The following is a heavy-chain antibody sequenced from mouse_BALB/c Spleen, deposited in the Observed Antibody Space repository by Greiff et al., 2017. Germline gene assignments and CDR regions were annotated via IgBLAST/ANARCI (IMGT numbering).Heavy chain of an antibody. CDR3: ARVDYYGSSYWFAY. CDR2: INPSSGYT. CDR1: GYTFTSYT. J-gene: IGHJ3*01. Sequence: QVQLKQSAAELARPGASVKMSCKASGYTFTSYTMHWVKQRPGQGLEWIGYINPSSGYTEYNQKFKDKTTLTADKSSSTAYMQLSSLTSEDSAVYYCARVDYYGSSYWFAYWGQGTLVTVSA. V-gene: IGHV1-4*02. D-gene: IGHD1-1*01.